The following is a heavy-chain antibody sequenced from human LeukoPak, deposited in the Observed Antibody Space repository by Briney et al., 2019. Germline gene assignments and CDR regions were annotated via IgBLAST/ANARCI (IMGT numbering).Heavy chain of an antibody. CDR2: ISSSSSYI. CDR1: GFTSSNYA. J-gene: IGHJ3*02. V-gene: IGHV3-21*01. Sequence: GGSLRLSCAASGFTSSNYAMGWVRQAPGKGLEWVSSISSSSSYIYYADSVKGRFTISRDNAKNSLYLQMNSLRAEDTAVYYCARDPGDYRGPEAFDIWGQGTMVTVSS. CDR3: ARDPGDYRGPEAFDI. D-gene: IGHD3-10*01.